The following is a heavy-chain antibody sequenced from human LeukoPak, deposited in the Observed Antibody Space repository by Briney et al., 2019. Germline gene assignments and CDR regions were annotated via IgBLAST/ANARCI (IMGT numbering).Heavy chain of an antibody. J-gene: IGHJ4*02. CDR2: IFYSGGT. Sequence: SETLSLTCTVSGCSISTYYWSWIRQPPGKGLEWIGWIFYSGGTSYNPSLKSRVTISVDKSKNQFSLKLNSLTATGAAGCYCARHRRDGYNFFGDWGQGTLVTVSS. D-gene: IGHD5-24*01. V-gene: IGHV4-59*08. CDR1: GCSISTYY. CDR3: ARHRRDGYNFFGD.